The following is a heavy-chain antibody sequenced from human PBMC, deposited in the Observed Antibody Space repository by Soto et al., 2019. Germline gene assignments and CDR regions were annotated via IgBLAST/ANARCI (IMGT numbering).Heavy chain of an antibody. V-gene: IGHV3-15*01. D-gene: IGHD6-13*01. J-gene: IGHJ4*02. Sequence: GGSLRLSCAASGLTFSNIWMSWVRQAPGMGLGWVGRIKSKPNGGTTDYAGPVKDRFTISRDDSKNTVYLQMNSLKIEDTAVYYCTTGLAAAGTNYWGQGTLVTVSS. CDR2: IKSKPNGGTT. CDR3: TTGLAAAGTNY. CDR1: GLTFSNIW.